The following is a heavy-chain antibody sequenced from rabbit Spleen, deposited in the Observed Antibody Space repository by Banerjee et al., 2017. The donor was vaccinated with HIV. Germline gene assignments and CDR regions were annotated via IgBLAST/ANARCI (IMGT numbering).Heavy chain of an antibody. CDR3: ARDLVAVIGWNFNL. D-gene: IGHD1-1*01. V-gene: IGHV1S45*01. CDR2: INAVTGKA. CDR1: GFSFSNKAV. Sequence: QEQLVESGGGLVKPEGSLKLSCTVSGFSFSNKAVMCWVRQAPGKGLEWIACINAVTGKAVYASWAKGRFTMSRTSSTTVTLQMTSLTAADTATYFCARDLVAVIGWNFNLWGPGTLVTVS. J-gene: IGHJ4*01.